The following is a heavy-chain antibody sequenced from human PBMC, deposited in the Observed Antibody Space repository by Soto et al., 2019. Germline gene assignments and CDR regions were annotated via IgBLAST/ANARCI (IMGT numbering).Heavy chain of an antibody. CDR1: GYTFSTND. CDR3: ARGGAAIGYDY. J-gene: IGHJ4*02. D-gene: IGHD5-18*01. CDR2: ISGYNGRT. V-gene: IGHV1-18*01. Sequence: QVQLVQSGAEVKKPGASVKVSCKASGYTFSTNDISWVRQAPGQGLEWMGWISGYNGRTNYAQKIQGRVTLTTDTPTSTAYMELRSLRSDDTAVYYCARGGAAIGYDYWGQGTLVTVSS.